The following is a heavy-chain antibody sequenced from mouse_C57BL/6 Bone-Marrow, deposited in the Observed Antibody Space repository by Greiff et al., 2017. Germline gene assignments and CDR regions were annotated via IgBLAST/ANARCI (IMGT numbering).Heavy chain of an antibody. CDR1: GYAFSSSW. D-gene: IGHD4-1*01. Sequence: VQLQQSGPELVKPGASVKISCKASGYAFSSSWMNWVKQRPGKGLEWIGRIYPGDGDTNYNGKIKGKATLTADKSSSTAYMQLSSLTSEDSAVYFCARGGLTYYAMDYWGQGTSVTVSS. V-gene: IGHV1-82*01. J-gene: IGHJ4*01. CDR3: ARGGLTYYAMDY. CDR2: IYPGDGDT.